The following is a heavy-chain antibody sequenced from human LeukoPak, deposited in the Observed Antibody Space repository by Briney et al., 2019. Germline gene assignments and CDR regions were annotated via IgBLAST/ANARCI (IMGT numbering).Heavy chain of an antibody. V-gene: IGHV4-31*03. J-gene: IGHJ4*02. Sequence: PSETLSLTCTVSGGSISIGGYYWSWIRQHPGKGLEWIGYIYYSGSTYYNPSLKSRVTISVDTSKNQFSLKLSSVTAADTAVYYCATRLGGYSSTIDYWGQGTLVTVSS. CDR1: GGSISIGGYY. CDR3: ATRLGGYSSTIDY. D-gene: IGHD6-13*01. CDR2: IYYSGST.